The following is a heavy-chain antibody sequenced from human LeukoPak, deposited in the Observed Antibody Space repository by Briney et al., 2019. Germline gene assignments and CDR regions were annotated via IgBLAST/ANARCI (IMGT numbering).Heavy chain of an antibody. Sequence: PSETLSLTCAVSGYSISSGYYWGWIRQPPGKGLKWIGSIYYSESTYYNPSLKSRVTISVDTSKNQFSLKLSSVTAADTAVYYCARHRRFGTAMADYFDYWGQGTLVTVSS. CDR3: ARHRRFGTAMADYFDY. V-gene: IGHV4-38-2*01. J-gene: IGHJ4*02. CDR2: IYYSEST. D-gene: IGHD5-18*01. CDR1: GYSISSGYY.